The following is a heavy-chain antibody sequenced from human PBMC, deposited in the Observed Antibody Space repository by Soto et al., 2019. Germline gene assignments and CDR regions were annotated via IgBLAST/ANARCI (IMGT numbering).Heavy chain of an antibody. V-gene: IGHV3-33*01. D-gene: IGHD3-22*01. CDR2: IWCDGSNK. CDR1: GFTFSSYG. CDR3: ARDSSGYYQYNWFDP. J-gene: IGHJ5*02. Sequence: GSLRLSCAASGFTFSSYGMHWVRQAPGKGLEWVAVIWCDGSNKYYADSVKGRFTISRDNSKNTLYLQMNSLRAEDTAVYYCARDSSGYYQYNWFDPWGQGTLVTVSS.